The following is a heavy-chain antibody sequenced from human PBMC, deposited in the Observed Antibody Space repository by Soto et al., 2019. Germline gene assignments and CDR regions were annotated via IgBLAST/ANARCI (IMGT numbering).Heavy chain of an antibody. CDR3: AREITAAGRYFDF. D-gene: IGHD6-13*01. Sequence: SDTLSLTCTVSGGSISSYYWSWIRQPPEKGLEWIGDISYSGSTNYNPTLKSRVTISLDTPKNQFSLKLSSVTAADTAVYYCAREITAAGRYFDFWGQGAVVTVSS. V-gene: IGHV4-59*01. J-gene: IGHJ4*02. CDR1: GGSISSYY. CDR2: ISYSGST.